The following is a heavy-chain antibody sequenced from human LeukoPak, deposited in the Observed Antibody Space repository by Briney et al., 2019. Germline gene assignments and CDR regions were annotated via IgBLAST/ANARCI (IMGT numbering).Heavy chain of an antibody. D-gene: IGHD3-22*01. CDR1: GGTFSSYA. V-gene: IGHV1-69*04. J-gene: IGHJ4*02. Sequence: SVKVSCKASGGTFSSYAISWVRQAPGQGLEWMGRIIPILGIANYAQKFQGRVTITRDTSASTAYMELSSLRSEDTAVYYCASILYYYDSSGLDYWGQGTLVTVSS. CDR3: ASILYYYDSSGLDY. CDR2: IIPILGIA.